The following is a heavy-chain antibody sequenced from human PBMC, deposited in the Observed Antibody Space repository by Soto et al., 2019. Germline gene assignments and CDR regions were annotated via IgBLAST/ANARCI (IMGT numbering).Heavy chain of an antibody. CDR3: AKGSQYCSSTSCYTGYFDY. CDR2: ISWNSGSI. J-gene: IGHJ4*02. V-gene: IGHV3-9*01. CDR1: GFTFDDYA. Sequence: SLRLSCAASGFTFDDYAMHWVRQAPGKGLEWVSGISWNSGSIGYADSVKGRFTISRDNAKNSLYLQMNSLRAEDTALYYCAKGSQYCSSTSCYTGYFDYWGQGTLVTVSS. D-gene: IGHD2-2*02.